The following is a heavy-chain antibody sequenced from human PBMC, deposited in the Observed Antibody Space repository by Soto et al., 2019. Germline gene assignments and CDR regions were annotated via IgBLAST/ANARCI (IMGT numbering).Heavy chain of an antibody. Sequence: SETLSLTCTVSGGSISSGGYYWSWIRQHPGKGLEWIGYIYYSGSTYYNPSLKSRVTISVDTAKNQFSLKLSSVTAADTAVYYCARSPGDVSLYCSGGSCYSGIDYWGQGTLVTVSS. D-gene: IGHD2-15*01. J-gene: IGHJ4*02. CDR1: GGSISSGGYY. CDR2: IYYSGST. V-gene: IGHV4-31*03. CDR3: ARSPGDVSLYCSGGSCYSGIDY.